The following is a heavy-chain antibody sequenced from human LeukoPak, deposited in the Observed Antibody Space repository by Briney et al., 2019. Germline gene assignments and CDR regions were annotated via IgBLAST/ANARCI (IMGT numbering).Heavy chain of an antibody. D-gene: IGHD6-19*01. CDR3: ARDLSAVAGTGFFDL. Sequence: GSSVRVSCKASGGTFSSYGISWVRQAPGEGLEWMGRIVPILGIEENAQKFQGRVTITADKPTSTAYMELSSLRSDDTAVYYCARDLSAVAGTGFFDLWGRGTLVTVSS. J-gene: IGHJ2*01. CDR1: GGTFSSYG. CDR2: IVPILGIE. V-gene: IGHV1-69*04.